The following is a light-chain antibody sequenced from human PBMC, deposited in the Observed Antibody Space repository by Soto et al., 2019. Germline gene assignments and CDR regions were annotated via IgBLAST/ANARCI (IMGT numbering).Light chain of an antibody. CDR2: DAS. V-gene: IGKV3-11*01. Sequence: EIVLTQSPATLSLSPGERATLSCRASQSVSSYLAWYQQNPGQAPRLLIYDASNRATGIPARFSGSGSGSDFTLTISSLEPEDFAVYCCQQRSNWPYTFGQGTKLAIQ. J-gene: IGKJ2*01. CDR1: QSVSSY. CDR3: QQRSNWPYT.